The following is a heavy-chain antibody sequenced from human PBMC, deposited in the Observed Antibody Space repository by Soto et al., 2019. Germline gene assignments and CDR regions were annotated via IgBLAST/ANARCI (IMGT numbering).Heavy chain of an antibody. J-gene: IGHJ4*02. CDR2: ISHDGSNK. V-gene: IGHV3-30-3*01. D-gene: IGHD5-18*01. CDR3: ARDRTGYSY. CDR1: GFPFSIYS. Sequence: PGGSLRLSCAASGFPFSIYSFHLVRQAPGKGLDWVAVISHDGSNKYYADSVKGRFTISRDNSKNTLYLQMNSLSAEDTAVYYCARDRTGYSYWGQGTLVTVSS.